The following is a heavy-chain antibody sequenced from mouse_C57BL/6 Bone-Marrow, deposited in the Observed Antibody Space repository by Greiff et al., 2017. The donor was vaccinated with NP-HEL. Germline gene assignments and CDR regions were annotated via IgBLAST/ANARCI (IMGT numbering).Heavy chain of an antibody. J-gene: IGHJ4*01. Sequence: QVQLQQSGAELARPGASVKLSCKASGYTFTSYGMSWVKQRPGQGLEWIGEIYPRSGNTYYNEKFKGKATLTADKSSSTAYMELRSLTSEDSAVYSCAREVRALWLDYWGQGTTVTVSS. CDR3: AREVRALWLDY. CDR1: GYTFTSYG. CDR2: IYPRSGNT. V-gene: IGHV1-81*01. D-gene: IGHD1-1*02.